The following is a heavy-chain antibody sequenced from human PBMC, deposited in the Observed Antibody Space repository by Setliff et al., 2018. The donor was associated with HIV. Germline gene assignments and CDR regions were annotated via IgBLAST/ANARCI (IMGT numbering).Heavy chain of an antibody. Sequence: PSETLSLTCTVSGGSISSGSNYWSWIRQPAGKGLEWIGHIYTSGSTNYNPSLKSRVTISVDMSKNQFSLKLSSATAADTAVYYCARQAWHSGRNGYFVDYWGQGMLVTVSS. V-gene: IGHV4-61*09. D-gene: IGHD3-22*01. CDR1: GGSISSGSNY. CDR3: ARQAWHSGRNGYFVDY. CDR2: IYTSGST. J-gene: IGHJ4*02.